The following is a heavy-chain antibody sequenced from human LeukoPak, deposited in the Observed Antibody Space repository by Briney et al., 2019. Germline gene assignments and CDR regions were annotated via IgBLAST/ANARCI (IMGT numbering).Heavy chain of an antibody. CDR2: IYHSGST. V-gene: IGHV4-30-2*01. D-gene: IGHD3-10*01. Sequence: SETLSLTCAVSGGSISSGGYSWSWIRQPPGKGLEWIGYIYHSGSTYYNPSLKSRVTISVDRSKNQFSLKLSSVTAADTAVYYCARDRTLYGSGSSGFDYWGQGTLVTVSS. CDR3: ARDRTLYGSGSSGFDY. CDR1: GGSISSGGYS. J-gene: IGHJ4*02.